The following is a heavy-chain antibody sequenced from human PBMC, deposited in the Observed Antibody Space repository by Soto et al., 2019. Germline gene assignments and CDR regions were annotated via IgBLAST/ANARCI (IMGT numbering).Heavy chain of an antibody. CDR1: GLPFSSYA. D-gene: IGHD6-19*01. V-gene: IGHV1-69*06. CDR3: ASGVGWPKYYFDY. Sequence: SVKGCFKSSGLPFSSYAISFVRQAPGQGLEWMGGMIPIFGTANYSQKFHGRVTITAYKSTSTAYMELSSLRSEDTAVYYCASGVGWPKYYFDYWGQGTLVTGSS. J-gene: IGHJ4*02. CDR2: MIPIFGTA.